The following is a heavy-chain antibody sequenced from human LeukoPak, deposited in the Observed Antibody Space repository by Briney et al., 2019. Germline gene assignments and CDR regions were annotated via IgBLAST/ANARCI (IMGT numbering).Heavy chain of an antibody. J-gene: IGHJ4*02. D-gene: IGHD5-18*01. CDR2: IYYSGST. CDR1: GGSVSSGSYY. V-gene: IGHV4-61*01. CDR3: ARTGGYSYGFLDY. Sequence: SETLSLTCTVSGGSVSSGSYYWSWIRQPPGKGLEWIGYIYYSGSTNYNPFLKSRVTISVDTSKNQFSLKLSSVTAADTAVYYCARTGGYSYGFLDYWGQGTLVTVSS.